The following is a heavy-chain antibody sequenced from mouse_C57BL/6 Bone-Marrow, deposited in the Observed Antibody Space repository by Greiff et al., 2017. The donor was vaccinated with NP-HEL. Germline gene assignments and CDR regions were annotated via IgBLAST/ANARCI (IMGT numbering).Heavy chain of an antibody. CDR2: INPNNGGT. Sequence: EVKLMESGPELVKPGASVKIPCKASGYTFTDYNMDWVKQSHGKSLEWIGDINPNNGGTIYNQKFKGKATLTVDKSSSTAYMELRSLTSEDTAVYYCARGIDSYYAMDYWGQGTSVTVSS. CDR3: ARGIDSYYAMDY. CDR1: GYTFTDYN. J-gene: IGHJ4*01. V-gene: IGHV1-18*01.